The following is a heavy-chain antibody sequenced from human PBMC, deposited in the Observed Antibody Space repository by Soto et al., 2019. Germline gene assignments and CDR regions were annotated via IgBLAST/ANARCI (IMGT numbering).Heavy chain of an antibody. CDR1: GGSISSSSYY. Sequence: PSETLSLTCTVSGGSISSSSYYWGWIRQPPGKGLEWIGSIYYSGSTYYNPSLKSRVTISVDTSKNQFSLKLSSVTAADTAVYYCARDFRYCSGGSCPATTPKLGNGYYYGMDVWGQGTTVTVSS. J-gene: IGHJ6*02. CDR3: ARDFRYCSGGSCPATTPKLGNGYYYGMDV. V-gene: IGHV4-39*02. CDR2: IYYSGST. D-gene: IGHD2-15*01.